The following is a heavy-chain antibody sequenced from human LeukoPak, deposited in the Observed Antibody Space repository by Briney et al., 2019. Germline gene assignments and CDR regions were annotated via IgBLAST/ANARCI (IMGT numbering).Heavy chain of an antibody. CDR2: ISSSSSYI. V-gene: IGHV3-21*01. CDR1: GFTFSSYS. Sequence: PGGSLRLSCAASGFTFSSYSMNWVRQAPGKGLEWVSSISSSSSYIYYADSVKGRFTISRDNAKNSLYLQMNSLRAEDTAVYYCARDRCSSTSCLFDYWGQGTLVTVSS. D-gene: IGHD2-2*01. J-gene: IGHJ4*02. CDR3: ARDRCSSTSCLFDY.